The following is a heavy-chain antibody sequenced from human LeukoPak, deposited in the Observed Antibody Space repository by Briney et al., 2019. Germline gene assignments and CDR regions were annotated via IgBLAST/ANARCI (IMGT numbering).Heavy chain of an antibody. CDR1: GGSISSGGYS. CDR2: IYHSGST. D-gene: IGHD2-2*01. Sequence: ASQTLSLTCAVSGGSISSGGYSWSWIRQPPGKGLEWIGYIYHSGSTYYNPSLKSRVTISVDRSKNQFSLKLSSVTAADTAVYYCARVLRYCISTSCIEAFDIWGQGTMVTVSS. CDR3: ARVLRYCISTSCIEAFDI. V-gene: IGHV4-30-2*01. J-gene: IGHJ3*02.